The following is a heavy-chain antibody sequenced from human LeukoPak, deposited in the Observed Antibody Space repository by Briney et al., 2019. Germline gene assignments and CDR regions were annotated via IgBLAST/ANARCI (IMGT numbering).Heavy chain of an antibody. J-gene: IGHJ4*02. CDR1: GGSFSGYY. V-gene: IGHV4-34*01. CDR3: ARGLGYSGYEYDY. D-gene: IGHD5-12*01. Sequence: PSETLSLTCAVYGGSFSGYYWSWIRQPPGKGLEWIGEINHSGSTNYNPSLRSRVTISVDTSKNQFSLKLSSVTAADTAVYYCARGLGYSGYEYDYWGQGTLVTVSS. CDR2: INHSGST.